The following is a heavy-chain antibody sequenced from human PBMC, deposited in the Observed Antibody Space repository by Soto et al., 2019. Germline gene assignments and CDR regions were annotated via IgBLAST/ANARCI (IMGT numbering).Heavy chain of an antibody. J-gene: IGHJ6*02. CDR1: GFTFSSYW. CDR2: INSDGSST. V-gene: IGHV3-74*01. D-gene: IGHD6-13*01. CDR3: ARGPGSAAGRDYCYGMDV. Sequence: GESLKISCAASGFTFSSYWMHWVRQAPGKGLVWVSRINSDGSSTSYADSVKGRFTISRDNAKNTLYLQMNSLRAEDTAVYYWARGPGSAAGRDYCYGMDVWGQGTTVTVSS.